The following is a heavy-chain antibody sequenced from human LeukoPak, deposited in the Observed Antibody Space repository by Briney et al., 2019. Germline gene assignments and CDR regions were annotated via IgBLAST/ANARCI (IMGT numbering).Heavy chain of an antibody. CDR1: GFTFSSYG. J-gene: IGHJ6*02. CDR3: ASNLGYCSGGSCYDYFYGMDV. D-gene: IGHD2-15*01. CDR2: IRYDGSNK. Sequence: GGSLRLSCAASGFTFSSYGMHWVRQAPGKGLEWVAFIRYDGSNKYYADSVKGRFTISRDNSKNTLYLQMNSLRAEDTAVYYCASNLGYCSGGSCYDYFYGMDVWGQGTTVTVSS. V-gene: IGHV3-30*02.